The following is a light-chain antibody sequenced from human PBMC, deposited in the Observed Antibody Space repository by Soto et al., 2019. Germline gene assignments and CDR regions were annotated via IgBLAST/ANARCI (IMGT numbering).Light chain of an antibody. CDR3: QQYCDRPR. CDR1: QSVSTSD. CDR2: RAC. Sequence: EIVLTQSPGTLSLSPGERATLSCRASQSVSTSDLVWYQQKPGQAPRLLIYRACSRSTGIPDSFSGSGSGTDVTLTTSSREPDEYAVDYCQQYCDRPRFGQGTRLEIK. J-gene: IGKJ5*01. V-gene: IGKV3-20*01.